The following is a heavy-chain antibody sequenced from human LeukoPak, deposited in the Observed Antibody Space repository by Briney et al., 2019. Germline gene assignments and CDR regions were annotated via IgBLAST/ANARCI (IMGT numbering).Heavy chain of an antibody. CDR1: GDSISSYY. V-gene: IGHV4-59*12. D-gene: IGHD2-2*01. CDR2: FHYSGSA. CDR3: ARTTKYQFKWAGFDP. Sequence: SETLSLTCTVSGDSISSYYWSWIRQPPGKGLEWIAYFHYSGSATYNPSLKSRVTISVDTSKNQFSLKLSSVTAADTAVYYCARTTKYQFKWAGFDPWGQGTLVTVSS. J-gene: IGHJ5*02.